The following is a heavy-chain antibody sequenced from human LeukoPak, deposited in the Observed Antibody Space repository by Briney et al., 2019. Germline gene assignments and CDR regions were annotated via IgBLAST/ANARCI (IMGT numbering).Heavy chain of an antibody. CDR3: AREEFYDYVWGSYRYFDY. Sequence: GASVKVSCKASGYTFTSYSISWVRQAPGQGLEWMGWISAYDGNTNYAQKLQGRVTMTADTSTSTAYMELRSLRSDDTAVYYCAREEFYDYVWGSYRYFDYWGQGTLVTVSS. J-gene: IGHJ4*02. V-gene: IGHV1-18*01. CDR1: GYTFTSYS. CDR2: ISAYDGNT. D-gene: IGHD3-16*02.